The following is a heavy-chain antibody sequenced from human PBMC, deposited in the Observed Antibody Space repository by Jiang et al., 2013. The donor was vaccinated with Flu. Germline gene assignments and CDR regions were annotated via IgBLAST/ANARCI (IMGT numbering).Heavy chain of an antibody. Sequence: PGLVKPSETLSLTCTVSGGSISSYYWSWIRQPPGKGLEWIGYIYYSGSTNYNPSLKSRVTISVDTSKNQFSLKLSSVTAADTAVYYCARGPNYDILTGYTPHYYGMDVWGQGTTVTVSS. D-gene: IGHD3-9*01. J-gene: IGHJ6*02. CDR3: ARGPNYDILTGYTPHYYGMDV. CDR2: IYYSGST. CDR1: GGSISSYY. V-gene: IGHV4-59*13.